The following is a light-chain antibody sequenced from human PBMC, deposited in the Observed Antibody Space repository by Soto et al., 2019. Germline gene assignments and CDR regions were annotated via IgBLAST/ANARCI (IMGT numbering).Light chain of an antibody. V-gene: IGLV1-40*01. CDR3: QSYDSSLTHTV. J-gene: IGLJ7*01. Sequence: QSVLTQPPSVSGAPGQRVTISCTGSSSNIGAGYDVHWYQQLPGTAPKLLIYGNSNRPSGVPDRFSGSKSGTSASLAITGRQAEDEADYYCQSYDSSLTHTVFGGGTKLTVL. CDR1: SSNIGAGYD. CDR2: GNS.